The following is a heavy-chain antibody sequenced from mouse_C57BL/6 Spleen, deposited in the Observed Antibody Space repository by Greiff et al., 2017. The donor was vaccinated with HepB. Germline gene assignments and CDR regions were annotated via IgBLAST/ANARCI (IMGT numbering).Heavy chain of an antibody. Sequence: QVQLQQPGAELVKPGASVKLSCKASGYTFTSYWMHWVKQRPGQGLEWIGMIHPNSGSTNYNEKFKSKATLTVDKSSSTAYMQLSSLTSEDSAVYYCARDVGRGFGDGYYYFDYWGQGTTLTVSS. CDR2: IHPNSGST. V-gene: IGHV1-64*01. CDR1: GYTFTSYW. CDR3: ARDVGRGFGDGYYYFDY. J-gene: IGHJ2*01. D-gene: IGHD2-3*01.